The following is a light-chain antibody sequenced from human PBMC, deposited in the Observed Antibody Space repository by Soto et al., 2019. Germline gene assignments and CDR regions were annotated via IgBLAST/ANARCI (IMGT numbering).Light chain of an antibody. J-gene: IGKJ5*01. CDR2: AAS. CDR1: QSISNY. Sequence: DIQMTQSPSSLSAFVGDRVTITCRTSQSISNYLNWYQQKPGQAPKLLIFAASSLQSGVPSRFSGSGSGTDFTLTISSLQLEDVATYYCQQSYSTPTFGQGTRLEIK. CDR3: QQSYSTPT. V-gene: IGKV1-39*01.